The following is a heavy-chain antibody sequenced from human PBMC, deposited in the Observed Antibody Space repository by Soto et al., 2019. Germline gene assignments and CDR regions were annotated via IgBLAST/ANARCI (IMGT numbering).Heavy chain of an antibody. V-gene: IGHV3-73*01. CDR3: TTPPDVNSSWPTDAFDI. J-gene: IGHJ3*02. CDR1: GFTFSGSA. D-gene: IGHD6-13*01. CDR2: IRSKANSYAT. Sequence: GGSLRLSCRASGFTFSGSAMHWVRQASGKGLEWVGRIRSKANSYATAYAASVKGRFTISRDDSKNTAYLQMNSLKTEDTAVYYCTTPPDVNSSWPTDAFDIWGQGTMVTVSS.